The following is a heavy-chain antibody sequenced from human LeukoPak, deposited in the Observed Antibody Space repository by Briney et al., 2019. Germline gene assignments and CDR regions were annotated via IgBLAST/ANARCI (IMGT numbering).Heavy chain of an antibody. D-gene: IGHD6-19*01. CDR2: ISSSSGYI. V-gene: IGHV3-21*01. Sequence: GGSLRLSCAASGFTFSSYSMNWVRQAPGKGLEWVSSISSSSGYIYYADSVKGRFTISRDNAKNSLYLQMNSLRAEDTAVYYCARYSSGWYYFDYWGQGTLVTVSS. CDR1: GFTFSSYS. CDR3: ARYSSGWYYFDY. J-gene: IGHJ4*02.